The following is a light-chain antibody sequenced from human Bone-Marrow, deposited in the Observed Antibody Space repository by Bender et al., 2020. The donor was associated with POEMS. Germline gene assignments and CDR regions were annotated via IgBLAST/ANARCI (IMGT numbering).Light chain of an antibody. Sequence: QSALTQPASVSGSPGQSITISCTGTSSDVGSYDLVSWYQQHPGKAPKLLIYEGRERPSGVSNRFSGSKSANSPSLSISGVQAEDEADYYCCSYAGLCVFGGGTKLTVL. J-gene: IGLJ3*02. CDR1: SSDVGSYDL. CDR3: CSYAGLCV. CDR2: EGR. V-gene: IGLV2-23*01.